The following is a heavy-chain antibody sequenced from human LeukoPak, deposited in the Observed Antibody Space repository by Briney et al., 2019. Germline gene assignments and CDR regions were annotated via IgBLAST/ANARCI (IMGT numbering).Heavy chain of an antibody. V-gene: IGHV3-9*01. CDR2: ISWNSGSI. CDR1: GFTFDDYA. CDR3: AKAQGGDYYYGIDV. J-gene: IGHJ6*02. D-gene: IGHD2-21*01. Sequence: SLRLSCAASGFTFDDYAMHWVRQAPGKGLEWVSGISWNSGSIGYADSVKGRFTISRDNAKNSLYLQMNSLRAEDTALYYCAKAQGGDYYYGIDVWGQGTTVTVSS.